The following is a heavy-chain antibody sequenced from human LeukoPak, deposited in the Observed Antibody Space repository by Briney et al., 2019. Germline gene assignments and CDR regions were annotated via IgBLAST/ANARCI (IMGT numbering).Heavy chain of an antibody. D-gene: IGHD3/OR15-3a*01. V-gene: IGHV3-7*03. CDR1: GFTFGDSW. CDR3: ATSYDMGWLIGY. J-gene: IGHJ4*02. CDR2: IKQDGSEK. Sequence: GGSLRLSCAASGFTFGDSWMNWVRQVPGQGLEWVANIKQDGSEKFYVASVKGRFTISRDNGKSSLYLQMNSLRAEDTALYYCATSYDMGWLIGYWGQGTLVTVSS.